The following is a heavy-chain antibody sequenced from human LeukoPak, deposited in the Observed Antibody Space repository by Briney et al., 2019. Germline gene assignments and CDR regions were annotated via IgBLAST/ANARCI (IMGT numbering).Heavy chain of an antibody. D-gene: IGHD3-22*01. J-gene: IGHJ6*03. V-gene: IGHV3-74*01. CDR1: GFTFSSYW. Sequence: GGSLRLSCAASGFTFSSYWMRWVRQAPGKGLVWVSRINSDGSSTSYADSVKGRFTISRDNAKNTLYLQMNSLRAEDTALYYCARGVYYYDSSGYNSYYYYMDVWGKGTTVTVSS. CDR3: ARGVYYYDSSGYNSYYYYMDV. CDR2: INSDGSST.